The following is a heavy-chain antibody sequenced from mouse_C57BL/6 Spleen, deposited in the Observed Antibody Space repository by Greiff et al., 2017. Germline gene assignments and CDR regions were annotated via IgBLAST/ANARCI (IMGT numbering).Heavy chain of an antibody. V-gene: IGHV1-42*01. J-gene: IGHJ1*03. CDR3: AREVPLLLRRDFDV. CDR1: GYSFTGYY. CDR2: INPSTGGT. D-gene: IGHD1-1*01. Sequence: EVQLQQSGPELVKPGASVKISCKASGYSFTGYYMNWVKQSPEKSLEWIGEINPSTGGTTYNQKFKAKATLTVDKSSSTAYMQLKSLTSEDSAVYYCAREVPLLLRRDFDVWGTGTTVTVSS.